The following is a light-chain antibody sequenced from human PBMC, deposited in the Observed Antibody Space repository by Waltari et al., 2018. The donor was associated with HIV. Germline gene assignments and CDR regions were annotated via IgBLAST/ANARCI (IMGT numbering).Light chain of an antibody. CDR1: NSNIGSHA. V-gene: IGLV1-36*01. J-gene: IGLJ2*01. Sequence: QSVLTQSPSVSEAPGQRVTISCSGSNSNIGSHAVTWYRQSPEKPPRLLVYHDDLILSGVSDRLSASKSGTSASLAINDLQSEDESLYYCATWDDGLNALLFGGGTKVTVL. CDR2: HDD. CDR3: ATWDDGLNALL.